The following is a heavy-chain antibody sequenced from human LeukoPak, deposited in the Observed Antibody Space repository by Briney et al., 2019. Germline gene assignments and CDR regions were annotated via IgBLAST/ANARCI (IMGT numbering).Heavy chain of an antibody. CDR1: GGSITSYY. J-gene: IGHJ4*02. D-gene: IGHD2-15*01. CDR3: ARGGGSWAFDY. Sequence: SETLSLTCTVSGGSITSYYWSWIRQSPGKGLEWTGYIFHSGSTNYNPSLKSRVTISVDTSRNQFSLNLSSVTAADTAVYYCARGGGSWAFDYWGQGTLVTVSS. CDR2: IFHSGST. V-gene: IGHV4-59*01.